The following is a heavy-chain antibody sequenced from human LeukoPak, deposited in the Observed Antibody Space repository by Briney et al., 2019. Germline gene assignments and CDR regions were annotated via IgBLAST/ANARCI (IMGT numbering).Heavy chain of an antibody. V-gene: IGHV4-61*01. CDR3: ARRLYRGFDI. CDR1: GGSVSSGTYY. CDR2: IYYSGST. J-gene: IGHJ3*02. Sequence: PSETLSLTCTVSGGSVSSGTYYWSWIRQPPGKGLEWIGYIYYSGSTNYNPSLKSRVTISVDTSKNQFSLKLSSVTAADTAVYYCARRLYRGFDIWGQGTMVTVSS. D-gene: IGHD2-2*02.